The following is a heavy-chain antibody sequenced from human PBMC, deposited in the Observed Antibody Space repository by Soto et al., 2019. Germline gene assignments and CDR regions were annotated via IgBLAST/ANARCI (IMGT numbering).Heavy chain of an antibody. D-gene: IGHD3-3*01. CDR2: IIPIFGTA. J-gene: IGHJ6*02. CDR1: GGTFSSYA. V-gene: IGHV1-69*13. Sequence: ASVKVSCKASGGTFSSYAISWVRQAPGQGLEWMGGIIPIFGTANYAQKFQGRVTITADESTSTAYMELSSLRSEDTAVYYCARDSRGYYDFWSGPRASYGMDVWGQATTVTVSS. CDR3: ARDSRGYYDFWSGPRASYGMDV.